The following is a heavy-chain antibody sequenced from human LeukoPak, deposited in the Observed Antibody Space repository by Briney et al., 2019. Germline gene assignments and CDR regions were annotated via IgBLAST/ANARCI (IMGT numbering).Heavy chain of an antibody. Sequence: SETLSLTCAVYGGSFSGYYWSWIRQPPGKGLEWIGEINHSGSTNYNPSLKSRVTISVDTSKNQFSLKLSSVTAADTAVYYCARRGGSYPTDYWGQGTLVTVSS. D-gene: IGHD1-26*01. V-gene: IGHV4-34*01. J-gene: IGHJ4*02. CDR3: ARRGGSYPTDY. CDR2: INHSGST. CDR1: GGSFSGYY.